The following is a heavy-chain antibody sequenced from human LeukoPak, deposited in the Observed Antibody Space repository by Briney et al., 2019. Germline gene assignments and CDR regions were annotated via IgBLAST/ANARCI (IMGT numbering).Heavy chain of an antibody. Sequence: SVKVSCKASGGTFNSYAINWVRQAPGQGLEWMGGIIPRLGTTKYIEKFQGRITITTDESTTTACMELTSLRSEDTAVYYCAADGTDWGQGTLVTVSS. CDR2: IIPRLGTT. CDR3: AADGTD. CDR1: GGTFNSYA. V-gene: IGHV1-69*05. J-gene: IGHJ4*02.